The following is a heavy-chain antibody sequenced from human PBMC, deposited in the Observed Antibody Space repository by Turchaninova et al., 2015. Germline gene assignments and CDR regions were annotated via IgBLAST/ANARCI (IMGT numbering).Heavy chain of an antibody. CDR3: ARVPLQKTFFDY. D-gene: IGHD4-11*01. CDR2: INPSGST. Sequence: QVQLQQWGAGLLKPSETLSLTCAVYGGSFSGYYWSWIRQPPGKGLEWIGEINPSGSTNYNPSLKSRVTISVDTSKNQFSLKLSSVTAADTAVYYCARVPLQKTFFDYWGQGTLVTVSS. CDR1: GGSFSGYY. V-gene: IGHV4-34*01. J-gene: IGHJ4*02.